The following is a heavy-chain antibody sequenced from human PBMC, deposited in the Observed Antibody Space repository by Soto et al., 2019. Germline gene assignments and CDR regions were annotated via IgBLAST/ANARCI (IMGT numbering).Heavy chain of an antibody. V-gene: IGHV3-30*18. CDR1: GFTISSYG. Sequence: QVQLEESGGGVVQPGRSLRLSCAASGFTISSYGMHWVRQAPGKGLEWVTVISYDGQVAHYADSVKGRFTISRDNSKNTLYLQMNSLRTEDTAMYYCAKEGPITNWYFDYWGQGTLVTVSS. CDR3: AKEGPITNWYFDY. J-gene: IGHJ4*02. CDR2: ISYDGQVA. D-gene: IGHD1-1*01.